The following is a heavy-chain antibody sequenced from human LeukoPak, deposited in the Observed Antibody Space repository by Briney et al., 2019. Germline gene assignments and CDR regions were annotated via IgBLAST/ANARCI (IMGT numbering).Heavy chain of an antibody. D-gene: IGHD2-21*02. Sequence: PGGSLRLSCAASGFTFSSYGMHWVRQAPGKGLEWVAVIWYDGSNKYYADSVKGRFTISRDNSKNTLYLQMNSLRAEDTAVYYCAKGGGDDTYFDYWGQGTLVTVSS. CDR2: IWYDGSNK. J-gene: IGHJ4*02. CDR3: AKGGGDDTYFDY. V-gene: IGHV3-33*06. CDR1: GFTFSSYG.